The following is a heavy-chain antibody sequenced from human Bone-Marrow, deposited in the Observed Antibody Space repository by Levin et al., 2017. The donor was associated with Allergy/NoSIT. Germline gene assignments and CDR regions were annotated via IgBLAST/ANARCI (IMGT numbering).Heavy chain of an antibody. CDR3: ARCSGGTCYSGVDS. Sequence: SQTLSLTCTVSGDSMSSGDDYWSWIRQPPGKGLEWIGYIYYSGSTYYNPSLKSRVIMSVDPSKNHFSLKLGSATAADTAVYYCARCSGGTCYSGVDSWGQGTLVTVSS. CDR1: GDSMSSGDDY. V-gene: IGHV4-30-4*01. D-gene: IGHD2-15*01. CDR2: IYYSGST. J-gene: IGHJ4*02.